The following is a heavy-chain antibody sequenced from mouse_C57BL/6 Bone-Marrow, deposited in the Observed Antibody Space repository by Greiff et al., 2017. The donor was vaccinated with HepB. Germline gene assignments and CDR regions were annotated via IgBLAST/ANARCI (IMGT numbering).Heavy chain of an antibody. J-gene: IGHJ1*03. CDR2: ISSGSSTI. D-gene: IGHD1-1*01. V-gene: IGHV5-17*01. Sequence: EVQVVESGGGLVKPGGSLKLSCAASGFTFSDYGMHWVRQAPEKGLEWVAYISSGSSTIYYADTVKGRFTISRDNAKNTLFLQMTSLRSEDTAMYYCARRDYYGSSYVWYFDVWGTGTTVTVSS. CDR3: ARRDYYGSSYVWYFDV. CDR1: GFTFSDYG.